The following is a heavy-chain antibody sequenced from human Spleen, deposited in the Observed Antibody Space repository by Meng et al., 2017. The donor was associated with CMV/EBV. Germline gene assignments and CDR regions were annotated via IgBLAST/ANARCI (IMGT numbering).Heavy chain of an antibody. CDR2: ISFSGNT. D-gene: IGHD1-7*01. J-gene: IGHJ5*02. V-gene: IGHV4-30-4*01. CDR1: GGTNRNPNLC. CDR3: ARGGGRNYVRWFDP. Sequence: GGTNRNPNLCWTWVRPTAGMGLKWIGYISFSGNTYYNPALKSRVTISVDTYKNQFSLKLSSVTAADTAVYYCARGGGRNYVRWFDPWGQGTLVTVSS.